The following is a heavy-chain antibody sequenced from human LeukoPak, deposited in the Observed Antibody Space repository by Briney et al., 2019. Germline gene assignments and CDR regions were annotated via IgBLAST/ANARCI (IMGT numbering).Heavy chain of an antibody. Sequence: SETLSLTCTVSGGSISSYYWSWIRQPPGKRLEWIGYIYYSGSTNYNPSLKSRVTISVDTSKNQFSLKLSSVTAADTAVYYCARDYGDYDFAYWGQGTLVTVSS. CDR1: GGSISSYY. V-gene: IGHV4-59*01. D-gene: IGHD4-17*01. J-gene: IGHJ4*02. CDR3: ARDYGDYDFAY. CDR2: IYYSGST.